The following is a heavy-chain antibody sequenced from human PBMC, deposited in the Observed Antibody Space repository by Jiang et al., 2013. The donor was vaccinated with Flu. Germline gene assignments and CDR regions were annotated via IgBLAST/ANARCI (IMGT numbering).Heavy chain of an antibody. CDR3: ARDYGDSNYYGSGTLRWNWFDP. CDR1: GYTFTSYA. J-gene: IGHJ5*02. V-gene: IGHV1-3*01. Sequence: SGAEVKKPGASVKVSCKASGYTFTSYAMHWVRQAPGQRLEWMGWINAGNGNTKYSQKFQGRVTITRDTSASTAYMELSSLRSEDTAVYYCARDYGDSNYYGSGTLRWNWFDPWGQGTLVTVSS. CDR2: INAGNGNT. D-gene: IGHD3-10*01.